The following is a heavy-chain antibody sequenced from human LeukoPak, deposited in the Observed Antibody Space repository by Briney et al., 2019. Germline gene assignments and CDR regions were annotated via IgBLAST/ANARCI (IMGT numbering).Heavy chain of an antibody. CDR3: STLWYGA. D-gene: IGHD3-10*01. CDR2: IKSKTDGGTS. Sequence: PGGSLRLSCAASGFTFSSYAMSWVRQAPGKGLEWVGRIKSKTDGGTSDYAAPVTGRFTISRDDSKSTLYLEMNSLKTEDTGVYYCSTLWYGAWGQGTLVTVSS. V-gene: IGHV3-15*01. J-gene: IGHJ5*02. CDR1: GFTFSSYA.